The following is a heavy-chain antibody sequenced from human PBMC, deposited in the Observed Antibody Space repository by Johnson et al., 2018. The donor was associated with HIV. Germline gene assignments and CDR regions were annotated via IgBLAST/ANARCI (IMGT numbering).Heavy chain of an antibody. J-gene: IGHJ3*02. CDR3: ASVYYDILTGYYYDALDM. Sequence: VQLVESGGGVVQPGRSLRLSCAASGFTFSSYAMHWVRQAPGKGLEWVANIKQDGSEKYYVDSVKGRFTISRDNAKNSLYLQMNSLRAEDTAVYYCASVYYDILTGYYYDALDMWGQGTMVTVSS. CDR2: IKQDGSEK. D-gene: IGHD3-9*01. V-gene: IGHV3-7*01. CDR1: GFTFSSYA.